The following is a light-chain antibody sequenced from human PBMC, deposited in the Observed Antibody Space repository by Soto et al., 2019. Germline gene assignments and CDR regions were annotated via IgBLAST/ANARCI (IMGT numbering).Light chain of an antibody. V-gene: IGLV2-8*01. J-gene: IGLJ1*01. CDR2: EVV. CDR3: RSYAGSNTYV. Sequence: QSALTQPPSASGSPGQSVTISCTGTKNDIGVYDFVSWYQHHPGKAPRLIIYEVVQRPSGVPDRFSCSKSGNTACLTVSGLQAADEADYFCRSYAGSNTYVFGSGTKLTVL. CDR1: KNDIGVYDF.